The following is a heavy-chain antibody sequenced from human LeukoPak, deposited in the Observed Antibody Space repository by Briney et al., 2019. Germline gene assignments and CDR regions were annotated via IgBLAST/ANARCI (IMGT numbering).Heavy chain of an antibody. Sequence: PSETLSLTCAVYGGSFSGYYWSWIRQPPGKGLEWIGEINHSGSTNYNPSLKSRVTISVDTSKNQFSLKLSSVTAADTAVYYCARDKRAARPFFDYWGQGTLVTVSS. CDR1: GGSFSGYY. CDR3: ARDKRAARPFFDY. V-gene: IGHV4-34*01. CDR2: INHSGST. D-gene: IGHD6-6*01. J-gene: IGHJ4*02.